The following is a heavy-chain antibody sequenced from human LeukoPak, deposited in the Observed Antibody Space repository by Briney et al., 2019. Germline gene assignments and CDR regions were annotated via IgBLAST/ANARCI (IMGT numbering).Heavy chain of an antibody. CDR1: GFTFSSYA. CDR2: ISYDGSNK. CDR3: AREPLAH. D-gene: IGHD3-3*02. V-gene: IGHV3-30*04. Sequence: GGSLRLSCAASGFTFSSYAMHWVRKAPGKGLEWVAVISYDGSNKYYADSVKGRFTISRDNSKNTLYLQMNSLRAEDTAVYYCAREPLAHWGQGTLVTVSS. J-gene: IGHJ4*02.